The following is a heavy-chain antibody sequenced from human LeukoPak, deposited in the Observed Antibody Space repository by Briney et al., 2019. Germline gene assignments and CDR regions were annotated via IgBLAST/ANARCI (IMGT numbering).Heavy chain of an antibody. D-gene: IGHD6-6*01. V-gene: IGHV1-69*05. CDR3: ASCKLSSYWFDP. CDR2: IIPIFGTA. J-gene: IGHJ5*02. Sequence: GASVKVSCKASGGTFSSYAISWVRQATGQGLEWMGGIIPIFGTANYAQKFQGRVTITTDESTSTAYMELSSLRSEDTAVYYCASCKLSSYWFDPWGQGTLVTVSS. CDR1: GGTFSSYA.